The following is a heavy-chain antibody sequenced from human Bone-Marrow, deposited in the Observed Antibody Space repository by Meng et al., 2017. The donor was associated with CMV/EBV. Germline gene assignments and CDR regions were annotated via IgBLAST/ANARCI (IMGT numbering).Heavy chain of an antibody. CDR2: IQVIGHT. D-gene: IGHD3-16*01. CDR3: AGSRPGGGACDY. J-gene: IGHJ4*02. V-gene: IGHV4-4*07. CDR1: DASIKNYN. Sequence: QVHKQEPGPGPGKPSETLSLTCIVSDASIKNYNWNWVRQPAGQGLEWIGLIQVIGHTVYNPSLKSRVTVSLDASKSQFSLTLNSVTAADTATYYCAGSRPGGGACDYWGQGTLVTVSS.